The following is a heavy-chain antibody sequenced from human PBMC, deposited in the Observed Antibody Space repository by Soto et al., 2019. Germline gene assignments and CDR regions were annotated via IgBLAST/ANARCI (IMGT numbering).Heavy chain of an antibody. D-gene: IGHD1-20*01. CDR1: GDSISGAGYY. J-gene: IGHJ5*02. V-gene: IGHV4-31*03. CDR2: IYYSGTT. Sequence: QVQLEESGPGLVKPSQTLSLICTVSGDSISGAGYYWTWIRQHPGKGLEWIGNIYYSGTTSYNPSLLIRLTISLDHLKNHFSLRLTSVTAAATAIYYCARDRPGISSPGIRAYNWFDPWGQGTLVTVSS. CDR3: ARDRPGISSPGIRAYNWFDP.